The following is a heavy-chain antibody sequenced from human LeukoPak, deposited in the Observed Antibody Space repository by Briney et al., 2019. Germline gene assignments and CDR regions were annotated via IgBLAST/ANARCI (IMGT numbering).Heavy chain of an antibody. J-gene: IGHJ6*02. CDR3: ARDTVRGKRYYYYGMDV. CDR1: GGSISSYY. V-gene: IGHV4-59*01. CDR2: IYYSGST. D-gene: IGHD4-17*01. Sequence: SETLSLTCTVSGGSISSYYWSWIRQPPGKGLEWIGYIYYSGSTNYNPSLKSRVTISVDTSKNQFSLKLSSVTAADTAVYYCARDTVRGKRYYYYGMDVWGQGTTVTLSS.